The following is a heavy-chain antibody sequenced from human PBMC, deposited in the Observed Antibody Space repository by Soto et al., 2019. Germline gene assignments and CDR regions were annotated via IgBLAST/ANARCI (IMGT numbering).Heavy chain of an antibody. CDR3: ANARGAYCRLDHY. D-gene: IGHD2-15*01. Sequence: DVQLVESGGGLVQPGRSLRLSCAASGFTFDDYAMHWVRQAPGKGLEWVSGISWNSGNIDYADSVKGRFTISRDNAKNSLYLQINSLRTEHTAFYYCANARGAYCRLDHYWGQGTLVTVSS. J-gene: IGHJ4*02. CDR2: ISWNSGNI. CDR1: GFTFDDYA. V-gene: IGHV3-9*01.